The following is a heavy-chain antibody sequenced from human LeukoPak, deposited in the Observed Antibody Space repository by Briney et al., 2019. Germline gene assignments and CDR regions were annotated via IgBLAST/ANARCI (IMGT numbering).Heavy chain of an antibody. CDR2: ISGGGGST. CDR3: ARDRRYYDSSGTVYYDGMDV. Sequence: GGSLRLSCAASGFTFTSYSMNWVRQAPGKGLEWVSTISGGGGSTYYADSVKGRFTIPRDNSKNTLYLQVNSLRAEDTAVYYCARDRRYYDSSGTVYYDGMDVWGQGTMVTVSS. J-gene: IGHJ6*02. V-gene: IGHV3-23*01. CDR1: GFTFTSYS. D-gene: IGHD3-22*01.